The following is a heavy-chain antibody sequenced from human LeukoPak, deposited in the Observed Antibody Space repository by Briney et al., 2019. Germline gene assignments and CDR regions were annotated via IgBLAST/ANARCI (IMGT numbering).Heavy chain of an antibody. D-gene: IGHD3-10*01. Sequence: GGSLRLSCAASGFTFSSHGMSWVRQAPGKGLEWVSAISGSGGSTYYADSVKGQFTISRDNSKNTLYLQMNSLRAEDTAVYYCAKDRTTMVRGVSDYWGQGTLVTVSS. CDR3: AKDRTTMVRGVSDY. CDR2: ISGSGGST. J-gene: IGHJ4*02. V-gene: IGHV3-23*01. CDR1: GFTFSSHG.